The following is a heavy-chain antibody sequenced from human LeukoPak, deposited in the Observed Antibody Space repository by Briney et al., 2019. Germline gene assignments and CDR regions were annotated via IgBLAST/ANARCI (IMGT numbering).Heavy chain of an antibody. J-gene: IGHJ4*02. CDR1: GFTVSSNE. Sequence: GGSLRLSCAASGFTVSSNEMSWVRQAPGKGLEWVGRIKSIAVGGTIDYAAPVKGRFTISRDDSKNTLYLQMNSLKTEDTAVYYCTTDRYRSGDDYWGQGTLVTVSS. D-gene: IGHD6-25*01. CDR3: TTDRYRSGDDY. V-gene: IGHV3-15*01. CDR2: IKSIAVGGTI.